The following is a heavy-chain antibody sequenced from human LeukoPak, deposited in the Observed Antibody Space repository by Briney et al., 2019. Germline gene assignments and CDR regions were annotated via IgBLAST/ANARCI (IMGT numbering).Heavy chain of an antibody. CDR3: ATYRQVLLPFES. CDR2: ISSSGSTI. V-gene: IGHV3-48*03. D-gene: IGHD2-8*02. Sequence: GGSLRLSCAASGFPFSSYEMNWVRQAPGKGLEWVSYISSSGSTIYYADSVKGRFTISRDNAKNSLYLQMNSLRAEDTPIYNCATYRQVLLPFESWGQGTLVTVSS. J-gene: IGHJ4*02. CDR1: GFPFSSYE.